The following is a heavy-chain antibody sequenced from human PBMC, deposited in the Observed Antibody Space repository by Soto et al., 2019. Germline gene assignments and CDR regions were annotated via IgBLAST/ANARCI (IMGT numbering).Heavy chain of an antibody. J-gene: IGHJ4*02. CDR1: GFTFNNYA. CDR3: ARAEGVVGARPLGVDY. V-gene: IGHV3-23*01. CDR2: FSGSGGST. Sequence: EVQLLESGGGLVQPGGSLRLSCTASGFTFNNYAMSWVRQAPGKGLEWVSAFSGSGGSTSYADSVKGRFTISRDNAKNSLYLQMNSLRAEDTAVYYCARAEGVVGARPLGVDYWGQGTLVTVSS. D-gene: IGHD1-26*01.